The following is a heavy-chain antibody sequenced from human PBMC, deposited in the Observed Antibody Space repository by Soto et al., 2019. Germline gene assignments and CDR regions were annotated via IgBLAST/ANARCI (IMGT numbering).Heavy chain of an antibody. J-gene: IGHJ2*01. D-gene: IGHD3-10*02. CDR1: GYIFTTRW. CDR2: VDPRDSYA. V-gene: IGHV5-10-1*01. Sequence: GESLKISCQASGYIFTTRWIMWVRQMPGKGLEWLGSVDPRDSYADYSPSFQGHVTMSTEKSKTTAYLQLSSLKASDTAIYYCATIPMSPDWSLDLWGRGTVVTVSS. CDR3: ATIPMSPDWSLDL.